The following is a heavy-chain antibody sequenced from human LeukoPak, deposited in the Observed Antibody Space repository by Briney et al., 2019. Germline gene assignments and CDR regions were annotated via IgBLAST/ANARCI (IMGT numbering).Heavy chain of an antibody. CDR3: ARGGGLDV. CDR2: INHNGNVN. V-gene: IGHV3-7*03. CDR1: GFTFSSYW. J-gene: IGHJ6*02. Sequence: GGSLRLSCAASGFTFSSYWMNWARQAPGKGQEWVASINHNGNVNYYVDSVKGRFTISRDNAKNSLYLQMSNLRAEDTAVYFCARGGGLDVWGQGATVTVSS. D-gene: IGHD3-16*01.